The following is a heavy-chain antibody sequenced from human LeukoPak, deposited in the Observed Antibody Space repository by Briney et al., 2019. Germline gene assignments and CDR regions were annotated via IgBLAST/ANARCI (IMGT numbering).Heavy chain of an antibody. CDR1: GYTFTSYY. CDR3: ARAPATDYYYMDV. V-gene: IGHV1-69*05. CDR2: IIPIFGTA. Sequence: ASVKVSCKASGYTFTSYYMHWVRQAPGQGLEWMGGIIPIFGTANYAQKFQGRVTITMDESTSTAYMELSGLRSEDTAVYYCARAPATDYYYMDVWGKGTTVTVSS. J-gene: IGHJ6*03.